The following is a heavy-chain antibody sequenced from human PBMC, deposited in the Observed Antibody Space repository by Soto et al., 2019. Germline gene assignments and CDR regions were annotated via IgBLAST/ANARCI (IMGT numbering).Heavy chain of an antibody. CDR2: IYYSGST. D-gene: IGHD6-13*01. V-gene: IGHV4-31*03. CDR3: ARETLAAAAERYFDY. J-gene: IGHJ4*02. CDR1: GGSISSGGYY. Sequence: SEPLSLTCTVSGGSISSGGYYWSWIRQHPGKGLEWIGYIYYSGSTYYNPSLKSRVTISVDTSKNQFSLKLSSVTAADTAVYYCARETLAAAAERYFDYWGQGTLVTVSS.